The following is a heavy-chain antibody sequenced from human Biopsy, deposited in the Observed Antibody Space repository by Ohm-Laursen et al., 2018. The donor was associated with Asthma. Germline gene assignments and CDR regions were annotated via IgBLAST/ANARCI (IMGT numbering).Heavy chain of an antibody. J-gene: IGHJ6*02. CDR2: ISSSSGTI. D-gene: IGHD1-7*01. CDR3: ARPDPGTTPGMDV. V-gene: IGHV3-48*02. Sequence: SLRLSCTASGFTSSTYSMNWVRQAPGKGLEWVSYISSSSGTIYYADSVKGRFTISRDNAKNSLYLQMNSLRDEDTAVYYCARPDPGTTPGMDVWGQGATVTVSS. CDR1: GFTSSTYS.